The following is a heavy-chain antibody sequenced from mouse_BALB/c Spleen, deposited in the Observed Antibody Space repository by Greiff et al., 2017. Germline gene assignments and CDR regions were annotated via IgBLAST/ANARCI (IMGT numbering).Heavy chain of an antibody. D-gene: IGHD1-2*01. J-gene: IGHJ4*01. CDR1: GFTFSSYA. V-gene: IGHV5-9-3*01. CDR2: ISSGGSNT. Sequence: EVQLVESGGGLVKPGGSLKLSCAASGFTFSSYAMSWVRQTPEKGLEWVATISSGGSNTYYPARGRGRFTISRDNSKNTLYLQMSSLRSDATTMYYCTSSLLRYYYAMDYWGQGTSVTVSS. CDR3: TSSLLRYYYAMDY.